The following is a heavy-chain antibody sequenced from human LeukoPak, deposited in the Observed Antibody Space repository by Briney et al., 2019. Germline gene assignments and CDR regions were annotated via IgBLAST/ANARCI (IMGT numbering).Heavy chain of an antibody. CDR2: INPSGGST. CDR1: GYTFTSYY. CDR3: AREGYYCSSTSCYRGRPPRYYYYYMDV. J-gene: IGHJ6*03. V-gene: IGHV1-46*01. D-gene: IGHD2-2*01. Sequence: ASVKVSCKASGYTFTSYYMHWVRQAPGQGLEWMGIINPSGGSTSYAQKFQGRVTMTRDTSTSTVYMELRSLRSDDPAVYYGAREGYYCSSTSCYRGRPPRYYYYYMDVWGKGTTVTISS.